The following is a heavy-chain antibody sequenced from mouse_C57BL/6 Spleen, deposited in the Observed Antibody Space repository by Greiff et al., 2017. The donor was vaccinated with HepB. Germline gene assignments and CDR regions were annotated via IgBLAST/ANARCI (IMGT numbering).Heavy chain of an antibody. CDR3: ARAPGTAY. J-gene: IGHJ3*01. Sequence: EVKLVESGGGLVKPGGSLKLSCAASGFTFSSYAMSWVRQTPEKRLEWVATISDGGSYTYYPDNVKGRFTISRDNAKNNLYLQMSHLKSEDTAMYYCARAPGTAYWGQGTLVTVSA. CDR1: GFTFSSYA. D-gene: IGHD4-1*01. V-gene: IGHV5-4*03. CDR2: ISDGGSYT.